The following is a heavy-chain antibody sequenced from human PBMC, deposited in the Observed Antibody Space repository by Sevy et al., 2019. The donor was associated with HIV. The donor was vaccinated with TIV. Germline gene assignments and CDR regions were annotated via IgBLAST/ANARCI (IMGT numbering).Heavy chain of an antibody. V-gene: IGHV3-7*01. Sequence: GGSLRLSCAASGFTLSSYWMTWVRQAPGKGLEWVANIKQDMSEKYYADSVKGRFTISRDNARNSLYLQMESLRAEDTAVYYCARAQQVTMLVVIGGLYFDFWGQGTLVTVSS. CDR3: ARAQQVTMLVVIGGLYFDF. J-gene: IGHJ4*02. D-gene: IGHD3-22*01. CDR2: IKQDMSEK. CDR1: GFTLSSYW.